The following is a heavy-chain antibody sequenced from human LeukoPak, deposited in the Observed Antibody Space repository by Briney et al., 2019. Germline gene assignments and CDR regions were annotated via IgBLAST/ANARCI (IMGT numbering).Heavy chain of an antibody. D-gene: IGHD6-6*01. V-gene: IGHV4-30-4*01. J-gene: IGHJ6*02. Sequence: SQTLSLTCTVSGGSISSGDYYWSWIRQPPGTGLEWIGYIYYSGSTYYNPPLKSRVTISVDTSKNQFSLKLSSVTAADAAVYYCARDKLVRAHYYYYGMDVWGQGTTVTVSS. CDR1: GGSISSGDYY. CDR3: ARDKLVRAHYYYYGMDV. CDR2: IYYSGST.